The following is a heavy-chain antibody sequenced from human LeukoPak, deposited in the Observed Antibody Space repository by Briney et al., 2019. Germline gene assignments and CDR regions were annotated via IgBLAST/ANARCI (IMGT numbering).Heavy chain of an antibody. CDR1: GYTFTGYY. V-gene: IGHV1-2*02. D-gene: IGHD1-26*01. CDR2: INTNSGGT. J-gene: IGHJ4*02. Sequence: ASVKVSCKLSGYTFTGYYMHWVRQAPGQGLEWLGWINTNSGGTHYAQNFKGRVTMTRDTSITTAYMELSRLRSDDTAVYYCARETGVNVEGATFDYWGQGTLVTVSS. CDR3: ARETGVNVEGATFDY.